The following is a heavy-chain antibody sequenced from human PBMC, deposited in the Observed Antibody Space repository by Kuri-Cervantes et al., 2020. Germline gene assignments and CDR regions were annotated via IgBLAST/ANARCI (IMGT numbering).Heavy chain of an antibody. J-gene: IGHJ4*02. CDR2: ISYDGSYT. CDR3: ATRNDDLWG. D-gene: IGHD3-3*01. V-gene: IGHV3-30*03. Sequence: GESLKISCAASGFTFSTYGMYWVRQAPDKGLEWVADISYDGSYTYYADSVKGRFTISRDNSKNTLFLQMNSLRAEDTAVYYCATRNDDLWGWGQGTLVTVSS. CDR1: GFTFSTYG.